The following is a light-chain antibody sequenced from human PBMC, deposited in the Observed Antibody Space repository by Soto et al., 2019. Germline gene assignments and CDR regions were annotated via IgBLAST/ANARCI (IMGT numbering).Light chain of an antibody. CDR2: AAS. CDR3: HQRDA. V-gene: IGKV1-39*01. J-gene: IGKJ1*01. Sequence: DIQMTQSPSSLSASVGDRVTITCRASQSISSYLNWYQQKPGKAPKLLIYAASSLQSGVPSRFSGSGSGTDFTLTISSLQPEDFATYYCHQRDAFGQGPKVEIK. CDR1: QSISSY.